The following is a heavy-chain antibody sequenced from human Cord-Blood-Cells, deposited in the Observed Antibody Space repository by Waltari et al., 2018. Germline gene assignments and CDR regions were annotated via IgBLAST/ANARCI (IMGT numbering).Heavy chain of an antibody. J-gene: IGHJ3*02. CDR1: GGTFSSYA. V-gene: IGHV1-69*06. Sequence: QVQLVQSGAEVKKPGSSVKVSCKASGGTFSSYAISWVRQAPGQGLEWMGGISPIFGTANYAQKFQGRVTINADKSTSTAYMELSSLRSEDTAVYYCARVSKYDYIWGSYRFDAFDIWGQGTMVTVSS. D-gene: IGHD3-16*02. CDR2: ISPIFGTA. CDR3: ARVSKYDYIWGSYRFDAFDI.